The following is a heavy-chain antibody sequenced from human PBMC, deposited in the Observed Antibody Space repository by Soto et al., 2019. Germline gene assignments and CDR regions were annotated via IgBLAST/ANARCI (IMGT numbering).Heavy chain of an antibody. Sequence: GASVKDSCKASGDTFSTHTISWVRQAPGQGLEWMGGIIPFFGSANYAQKFQGRVTISADKSPITAYMELGSLKSEDTAVYYCARVGASGSFFDFWGQGTLVTVSS. V-gene: IGHV1-69*06. CDR3: ARVGASGSFFDF. J-gene: IGHJ4*02. CDR2: IIPFFGSA. D-gene: IGHD6-19*01. CDR1: GDTFSTHT.